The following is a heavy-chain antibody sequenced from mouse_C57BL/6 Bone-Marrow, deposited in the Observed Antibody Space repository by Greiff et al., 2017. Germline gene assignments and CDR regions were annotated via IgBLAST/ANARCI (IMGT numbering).Heavy chain of an antibody. CDR3: ARPRNPYAMDY. V-gene: IGHV1-19*01. CDR1: GYTFTDYY. Sequence: VQLQQSGPVLVKPGASVKMSCKASGYTFTDYYMNWVKQSHGKSLEWIGVINPYNGGTSYNQKFKGKATLTVDKSSSTAYMELNSRTSEDAAVYYCARPRNPYAMDYWGQGTSVTVSS. J-gene: IGHJ4*01. CDR2: INPYNGGT.